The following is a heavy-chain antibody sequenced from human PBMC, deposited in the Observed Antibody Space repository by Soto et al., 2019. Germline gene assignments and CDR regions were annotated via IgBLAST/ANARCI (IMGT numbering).Heavy chain of an antibody. J-gene: IGHJ6*02. CDR1: GFTFSSFS. CDR3: ARQVPYSSHRMDV. Sequence: GGSLRLSCAASGFTFSSFSMDWVRHAPGQGLEWVSSISSRGTYVYYADSVKGRFTVSKDNANNVLFLQMNSLRAEDTAVYYCARQVPYSSHRMDVWGQGTTVTVPS. V-gene: IGHV3-21*06. CDR2: ISSRGTYV. D-gene: IGHD3-22*01.